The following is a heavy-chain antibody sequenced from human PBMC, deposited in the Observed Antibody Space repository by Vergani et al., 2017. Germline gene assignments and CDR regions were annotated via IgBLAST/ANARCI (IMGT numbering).Heavy chain of an antibody. V-gene: IGHV3-23*01. CDR2: ISGGDDTS. D-gene: IGHD1/OR15-1a*01. CDR3: GKVTHGTLLMGGPIWGH. J-gene: IGHJ4*02. CDR1: GFTFSNYH. Sequence: EVQMLESGGGLVQPGGSRRLSCVASGFTFSNYHMNWFRQAPGKVLEWVSTISGGDDTSAYAESVKGRFTISRDNSKNTLYLQMNSLRAEDTAVYYCGKVTHGTLLMGGPIWGHWGQGTLVTVSS.